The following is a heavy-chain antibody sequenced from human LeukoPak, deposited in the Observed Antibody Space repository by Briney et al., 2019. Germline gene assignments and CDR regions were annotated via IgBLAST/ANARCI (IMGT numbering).Heavy chain of an antibody. CDR1: GGSISNYY. J-gene: IGHJ4*02. Sequence: PSETLSLTCTVSGGSISNYYWSWIRQPAGKGLEGIGRIYASGSTNYNPSLQRRVTISVDRSKNQFSLKLSSVPAADPAVYYCARMSNYYDTSGYYQSLDYWGQGTLVTVSS. CDR2: IYASGST. CDR3: ARMSNYYDTSGYYQSLDY. V-gene: IGHV4-4*07. D-gene: IGHD3-22*01.